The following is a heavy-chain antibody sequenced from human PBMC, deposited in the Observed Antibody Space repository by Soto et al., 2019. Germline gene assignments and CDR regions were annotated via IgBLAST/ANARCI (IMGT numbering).Heavy chain of an antibody. J-gene: IGHJ6*02. V-gene: IGHV4-61*01. CDR1: GGSVSGGFYY. CDR3: ARLDYHYAMDA. D-gene: IGHD2-2*03. Sequence: QVQLQESGPGLVKPSETLSLTCAVSGGSVSGGFYYWNWVRQPPGKGLEWIGYLDPNGNTYYNPSLANRITIPVATAKTQSSLMVSSVTAAVTSVYFCARLDYHYAMDAWGQGTTVTVCS. CDR2: LDPNGNT.